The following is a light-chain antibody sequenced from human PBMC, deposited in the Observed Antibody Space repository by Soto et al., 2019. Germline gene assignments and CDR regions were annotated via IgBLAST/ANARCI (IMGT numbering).Light chain of an antibody. CDR2: AAS. CDR1: QGVSAY. Sequence: DIQMTQSPSSLSASVGDRVTITCRASQGVSAYLLWYQQRQGTAPKLLLYAASNLRSGVPSRFSGSGAETNFTRTISSLQPGDFATYYWQQSYKTPHTFGQGTKLET. V-gene: IGKV1-39*01. J-gene: IGKJ2*01. CDR3: QQSYKTPHT.